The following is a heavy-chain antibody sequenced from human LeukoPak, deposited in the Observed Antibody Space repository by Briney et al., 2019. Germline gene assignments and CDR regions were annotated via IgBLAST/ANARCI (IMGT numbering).Heavy chain of an antibody. V-gene: IGHV4-59*01. CDR3: ARDQYNWNY. J-gene: IGHJ4*02. CDR1: GDSFSYFY. Sequence: SETLSLTCTVSGDSFSYFYWSWIRQPPGKGLEWIGYIYYSGSTNYNPSLKSRVTISVDTSKNQFSLKLSSVTAADTAVYYCARDQYNWNYWGQGTLVTVSS. D-gene: IGHD1-20*01. CDR2: IYYSGST.